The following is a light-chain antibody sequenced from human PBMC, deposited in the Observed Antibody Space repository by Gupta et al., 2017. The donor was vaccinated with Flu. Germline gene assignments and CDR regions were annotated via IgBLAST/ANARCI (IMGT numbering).Light chain of an antibody. CDR1: QNIRSN. V-gene: IGKV3-15*01. J-gene: IGKJ2*01. Sequence: ERVMTRSPVTLSVSPGERATLSCRATQNIRSNLAWYQQQPGQAPRRLIYRNSTRATGIPARCSGSGSGTEFTFTLSSLQSEDVVVDYCQQYNGWPPAFTFGQGTKLEIK. CDR3: QQYNGWPPAFT. CDR2: RNS.